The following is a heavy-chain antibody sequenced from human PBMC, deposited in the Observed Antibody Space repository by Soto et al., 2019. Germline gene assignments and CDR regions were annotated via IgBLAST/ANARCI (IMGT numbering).Heavy chain of an antibody. V-gene: IGHV1-69*12. J-gene: IGHJ6*02. Sequence: QVQLMQSGAEVKKPGSSVKVSCKASGGTFSTSAISWVRQAPGEGLEWVGGIMPVFATPDYAQKFQGRVTIPADESTTTAYLELTSLTTDDTAVYYCARDKDRQQLGGNYYYILDVWGQGTAITVS. CDR2: IMPVFATP. CDR1: GGTFSTSA. CDR3: ARDKDRQQLGGNYYYILDV. D-gene: IGHD3-3*02.